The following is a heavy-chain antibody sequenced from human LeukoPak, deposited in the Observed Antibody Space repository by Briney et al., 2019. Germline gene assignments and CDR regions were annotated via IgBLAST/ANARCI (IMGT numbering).Heavy chain of an antibody. D-gene: IGHD3-10*01. Sequence: GESLKISCKGSGYSFTTSWIGWVRQKPGKGLEWMGIIYPGDSDTRYSPSFQGQVTISVDKSISTAYLQWSSLQASDTAMYYCARPEVWGVMINSFDYWGQGTLLTVSS. CDR1: GYSFTTSW. CDR3: ARPEVWGVMINSFDY. CDR2: IYPGDSDT. V-gene: IGHV5-51*01. J-gene: IGHJ4*02.